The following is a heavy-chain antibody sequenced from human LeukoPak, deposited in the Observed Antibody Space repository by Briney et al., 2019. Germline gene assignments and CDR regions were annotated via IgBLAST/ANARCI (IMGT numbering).Heavy chain of an antibody. J-gene: IGHJ4*02. D-gene: IGHD5-24*01. V-gene: IGHV3-53*01. CDR3: AKDYRERWLRVYYFDY. Sequence: GGSLRLSCAASGFTVSSNDMSWVRQAPGKGLEWVSVIYSGGSPYYADSVKGRFTISRDNSKNTLYLQMNSLRAEDTAVYYCAKDYRERWLRVYYFDYWGQGTLVTVSS. CDR2: IYSGGSP. CDR1: GFTVSSND.